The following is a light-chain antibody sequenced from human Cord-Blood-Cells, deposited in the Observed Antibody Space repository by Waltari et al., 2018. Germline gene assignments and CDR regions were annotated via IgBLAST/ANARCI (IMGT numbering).Light chain of an antibody. CDR3: QQYDNLPPDT. CDR2: DAS. Sequence: DIQMTQSPSSLSASVGDRVTITCQASQDISNYLNWYQQKPGKAPKLLIYDASNLEKGVPSRFSGSGSGTDFTFTISSLQPEDIATYYCQQYDNLPPDTFGQGTRLEIK. J-gene: IGKJ5*01. CDR1: QDISNY. V-gene: IGKV1-33*01.